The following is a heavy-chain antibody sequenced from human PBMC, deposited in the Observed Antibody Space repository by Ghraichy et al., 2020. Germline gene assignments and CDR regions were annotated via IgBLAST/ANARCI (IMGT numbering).Heavy chain of an antibody. CDR3: AISPSGANYYDSSGYYPLWQKFDY. CDR2: ISAYNGNT. V-gene: IGHV1-18*04. D-gene: IGHD3-22*01. Sequence: ASVKVSCKASGYTFTSYGISWVRQAPGQGLEWMGWISAYNGNTNYAQKLQGRVTMTTDTSTSTAYMELRSLRSDDTAVYYCAISPSGANYYDSSGYYPLWQKFDYWGQGTLVTVSS. CDR1: GYTFTSYG. J-gene: IGHJ4*02.